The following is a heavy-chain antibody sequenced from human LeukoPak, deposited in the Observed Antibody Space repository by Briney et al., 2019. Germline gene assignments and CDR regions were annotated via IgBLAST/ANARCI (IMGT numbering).Heavy chain of an antibody. V-gene: IGHV4-34*01. D-gene: IGHD4-17*01. CDR1: GTSFSSYY. Sequence: SETLSLTCAVSGTSFSSYYWSWIRQSPKKGLEWIGEINHSGYTNNNPSLKSRVTMSIDTFNNRFSLRLSSVTAADTAVYFCARMTTGHDYWGQGILVTVSS. J-gene: IGHJ4*02. CDR2: INHSGYT. CDR3: ARMTTGHDY.